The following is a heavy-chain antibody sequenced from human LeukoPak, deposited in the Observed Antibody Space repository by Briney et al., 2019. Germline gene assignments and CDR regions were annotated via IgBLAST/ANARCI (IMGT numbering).Heavy chain of an antibody. CDR2: IYYSGST. V-gene: IGHV4-59*01. D-gene: IGHD1-26*01. CDR3: ARESGSYVSY. Sequence: SETLSLTCTVSGGSISSYYWRWIRQPPGKGLEWIGYIYYSGSTNYNPSLKSRVTISVDTSKNQFSLKLSSVTAADTAVYYCARESGSYVSYWGQGTLVTVSS. J-gene: IGHJ4*02. CDR1: GGSISSYY.